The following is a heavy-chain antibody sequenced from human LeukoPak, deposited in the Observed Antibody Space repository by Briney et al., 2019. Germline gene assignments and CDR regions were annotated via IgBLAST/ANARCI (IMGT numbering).Heavy chain of an antibody. V-gene: IGHV4-59*12. CDR3: AREGRYRYGYNEYHLYMDI. J-gene: IGHJ6*03. Sequence: SETLSLTCTVSGGPISTYYWSWIRQSPGKGLEWIGYIYYDGSTNYNPSLKSRVTISLDMSKNQFSLKLTSVTAAETAVYYCAREGRYRYGYNEYHLYMDIWGKGTTVTVSS. CDR1: GGPISTYY. CDR2: IYYDGST. D-gene: IGHD5-18*01.